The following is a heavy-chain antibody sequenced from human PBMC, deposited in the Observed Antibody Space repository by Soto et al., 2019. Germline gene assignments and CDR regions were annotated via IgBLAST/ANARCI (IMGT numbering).Heavy chain of an antibody. CDR3: AKERSSGWSFDY. Sequence: EVQLLESGGGLVKPGGSLRLSCAASGFTFSTYAMNWVRQAPGKGLEWVSGISGSGDSTYYADSVKGRFTVSRDNSKNTLYLQMNSLRAEATAVFYCAKERSSGWSFDYWGQGTLVTVSS. CDR1: GFTFSTYA. CDR2: ISGSGDST. V-gene: IGHV3-23*01. J-gene: IGHJ4*02. D-gene: IGHD6-19*01.